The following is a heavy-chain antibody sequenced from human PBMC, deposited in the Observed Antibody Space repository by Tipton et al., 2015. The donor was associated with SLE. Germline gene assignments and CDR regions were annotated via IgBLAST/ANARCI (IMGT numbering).Heavy chain of an antibody. CDR1: GGSFSGYY. D-gene: IGHD4-17*01. CDR2: INDSGKT. J-gene: IGHJ4*02. Sequence: TLSLTCAVYGGSFSGYYWNWIRQPPGKGLEWIGEINDSGKTNYNPSLKSRATISLDTSNSQLSLNLSSVTAADTAVYYCAGEPEAYYGDTKGDYWGQGILVTVSS. V-gene: IGHV4-34*01. CDR3: AGEPEAYYGDTKGDY.